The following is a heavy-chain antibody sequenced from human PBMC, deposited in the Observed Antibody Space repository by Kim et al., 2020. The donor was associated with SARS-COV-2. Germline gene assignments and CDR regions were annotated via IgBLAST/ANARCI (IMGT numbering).Heavy chain of an antibody. V-gene: IGHV4-39*01. CDR2: IYYSGIT. CDR3: ARHPFTTLAFDF. Sequence: SETLSLTCTDSGRSISSSSYYWGWIRQPPGKGLEWIGSIYYSGITYFNPSLKSRVTISVDPSKNQFSLKLRSVTAADTYVHHCARHPFTTLAFDFWCPGT. D-gene: IGHD1-1*01. CDR1: GRSISSSSYY. J-gene: IGHJ3*01.